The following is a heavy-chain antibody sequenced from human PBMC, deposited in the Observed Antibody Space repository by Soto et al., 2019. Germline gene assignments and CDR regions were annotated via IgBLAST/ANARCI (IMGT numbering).Heavy chain of an antibody. J-gene: IGHJ4*02. V-gene: IGHV2-5*02. Sequence: QITLKESGPTLVKPTQTLTLTCTFSGFSLNTRGVGVGWIRQPPGKAVEWLALISWDGEKRYRPSLKTRLTVTKDTSENQVVLTMTNMDPVDTATYYCAQRRGDHLTGHYYFDFWGQGTLVTVSS. D-gene: IGHD3-9*01. CDR1: GFSLNTRGVG. CDR2: ISWDGEK. CDR3: AQRRGDHLTGHYYFDF.